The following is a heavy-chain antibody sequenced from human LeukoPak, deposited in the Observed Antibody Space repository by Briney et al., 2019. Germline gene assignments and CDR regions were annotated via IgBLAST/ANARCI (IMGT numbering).Heavy chain of an antibody. V-gene: IGHV3-7*02. D-gene: IGHD2-15*01. J-gene: IGHJ5*02. Sequence: PGGSLRLSCAVSGFTFSSYWRSWVRQAPGKGLEWVANIKHDGSETYYLDSLKGRFTISRDNAKNSLYLQMNSLRAEDTAVYYCARGYWFGPWGQGTLVTVSS. CDR3: ARGYWFGP. CDR2: IKHDGSET. CDR1: GFTFSSYW.